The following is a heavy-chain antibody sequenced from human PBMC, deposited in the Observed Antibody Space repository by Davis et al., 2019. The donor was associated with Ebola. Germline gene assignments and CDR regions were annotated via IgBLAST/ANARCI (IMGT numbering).Heavy chain of an antibody. Sequence: SVKVSCKASGGTFSSYAITWVRQAPGQGLEWMGGIIPIFGTANYAQKFQGRVTVTRDTSTTTVYMDLSSLRSEDTALYYCTTPGGQDSGYDVFDIWGQGTMVTVSS. CDR1: GGTFSSYA. D-gene: IGHD5-12*01. CDR3: TTPGGQDSGYDVFDI. V-gene: IGHV1-69*05. J-gene: IGHJ3*02. CDR2: IIPIFGTA.